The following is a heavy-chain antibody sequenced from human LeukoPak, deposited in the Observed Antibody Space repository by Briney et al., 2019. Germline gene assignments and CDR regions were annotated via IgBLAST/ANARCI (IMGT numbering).Heavy chain of an antibody. D-gene: IGHD2-15*01. CDR3: ARYYYCSGGSCYSFLSY. Sequence: ASVKVSCKASGYTFTNYGIGWVRQAPRQGLEWMGWISAYNGNTNYAQKFQGRVTMTTDTSTSTAYMELRSLRSDDTAVYYCARYYYCSGGSCYSFLSYWGQGTLVTVSS. CDR1: GYTFTNYG. CDR2: ISAYNGNT. V-gene: IGHV1-18*01. J-gene: IGHJ4*02.